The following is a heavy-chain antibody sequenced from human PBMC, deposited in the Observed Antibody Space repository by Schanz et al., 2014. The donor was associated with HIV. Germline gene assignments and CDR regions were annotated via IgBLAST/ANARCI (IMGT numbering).Heavy chain of an antibody. CDR1: GFSFSSYG. Sequence: QVQLVESGGGVVQPGRSLTLSCAASGFSFSSYGMHWVRQAPGKGLEWVAAISSDGGDKSYVDSLKGRFTISRDNSRNTLYLQMNRLRPEDTAVYYCARAGLHDYGDSGLDCWGQGALVTVSS. V-gene: IGHV3-30*03. D-gene: IGHD4-17*01. J-gene: IGHJ4*02. CDR2: ISSDGGDK. CDR3: ARAGLHDYGDSGLDC.